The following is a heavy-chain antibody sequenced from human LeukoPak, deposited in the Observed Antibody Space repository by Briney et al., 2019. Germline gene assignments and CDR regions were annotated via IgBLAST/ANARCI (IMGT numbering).Heavy chain of an antibody. J-gene: IGHJ3*02. Sequence: PSETLSLTCTVSGYSISSGYYWGWIRQPPGKGLEWIGSIYHSGSTYYNPSLKSRVTISVDTSKNQFSLKLSSVTAADTAVYYCARLKRITMVRGVIQRAAFDIWGQGTMVTVSS. CDR3: ARLKRITMVRGVIQRAAFDI. V-gene: IGHV4-38-2*02. CDR2: IYHSGST. CDR1: GYSISSGYY. D-gene: IGHD3-10*01.